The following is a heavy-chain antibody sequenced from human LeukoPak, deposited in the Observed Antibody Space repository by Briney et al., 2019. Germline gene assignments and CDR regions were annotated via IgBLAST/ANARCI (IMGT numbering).Heavy chain of an antibody. CDR3: ARWGGRITMVRGADY. CDR2: MNPNSGNT. V-gene: IGHV1-8*01. CDR1: GYTFTSYD. D-gene: IGHD3-10*01. J-gene: IGHJ4*02. Sequence: ASVKVSCKASGYTFTSYDINWVRQAPGQGLEWMGWMNPNSGNTGYAQKFQGRVTMARNTSISTAYMELSSLRSEDTAVYYCARWGGRITMVRGADYWGQGTLVTVSS.